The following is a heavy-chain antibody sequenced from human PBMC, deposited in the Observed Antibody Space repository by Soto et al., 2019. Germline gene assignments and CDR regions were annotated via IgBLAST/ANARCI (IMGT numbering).Heavy chain of an antibody. Sequence: QITLKESGPTLVKPTQTLTLTCTFSGFSLSTRGVGVAWIRQPPGKALEWLAVIYWDEDKRYSPSLQRSLTITNDTTKNHVVLTMTNMDPVDTGTYYCAHNPYCGYGFDFDYWGQGALVTVSS. CDR2: IYWDEDK. V-gene: IGHV2-5*02. D-gene: IGHD5-12*01. CDR1: GFSLSTRGVG. CDR3: AHNPYCGYGFDFDY. J-gene: IGHJ4*02.